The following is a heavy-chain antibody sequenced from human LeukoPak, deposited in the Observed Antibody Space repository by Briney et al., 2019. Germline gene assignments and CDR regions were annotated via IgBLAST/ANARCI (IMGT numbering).Heavy chain of an antibody. CDR1: GFTFNNYA. CDR3: AKAPPAATNYYYGMDV. CDR2: VSGRGDST. J-gene: IGHJ6*02. Sequence: PGGSLRLSCAASGFTFNNYAMTWVRQAPGKGLELVSAVSGRGDSTYYADSVKGRFTISRDNSKNTLYLQMNSLRAEDTAVYHCAKAPPAATNYYYGMDVWGQGTTVTVSS. D-gene: IGHD2-15*01. V-gene: IGHV3-23*01.